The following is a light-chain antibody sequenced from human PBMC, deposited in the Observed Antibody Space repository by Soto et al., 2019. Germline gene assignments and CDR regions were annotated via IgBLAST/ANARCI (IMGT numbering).Light chain of an antibody. CDR1: QGISSY. Sequence: DIQLTQSPSFLSASVGDRVTITCRASQGISSYLAWYQQKPGKAPKLLIYAASTLQSGVPSRFSGSGSGTEFTLRISSLQPEDVATYYCQQLNSYPITFGQGTRLEIK. V-gene: IGKV1-9*01. CDR2: AAS. CDR3: QQLNSYPIT. J-gene: IGKJ5*01.